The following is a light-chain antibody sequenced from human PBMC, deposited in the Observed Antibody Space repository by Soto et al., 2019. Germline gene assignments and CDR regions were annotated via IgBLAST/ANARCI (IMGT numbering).Light chain of an antibody. J-gene: IGLJ3*02. V-gene: IGLV2-8*01. CDR1: SSDVGAYNY. CDR3: SSFASSNTWV. Sequence: QSVLTQPPSASGSPGQSVTISCTGTSSDVGAYNYVSWYQQHAGKAPKLVIYEVTKRPSGVPDRFSGSKSANTASLTLSELQAEDESDYYCSSFASSNTWVFGGGTKLTVL. CDR2: EVT.